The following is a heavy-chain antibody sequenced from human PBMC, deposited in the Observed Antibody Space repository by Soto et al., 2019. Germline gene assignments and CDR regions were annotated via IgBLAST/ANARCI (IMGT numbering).Heavy chain of an antibody. CDR2: IYYSGST. D-gene: IGHD1-26*01. J-gene: IGHJ4*02. CDR1: GGSISSGGYY. V-gene: IGHV4-31*01. CDR3: ASPNSGSYYY. Sequence: QVQLQESGPGLVKPSQTLSLTCTVSGGSISSGGYYWSWIRQHPGKGLEWIGYIYYSGSTYYNPSLKSLVTISVDTSKNQYSLKLSSVTAADTPVYYCASPNSGSYYYWGQGTLVTVSS.